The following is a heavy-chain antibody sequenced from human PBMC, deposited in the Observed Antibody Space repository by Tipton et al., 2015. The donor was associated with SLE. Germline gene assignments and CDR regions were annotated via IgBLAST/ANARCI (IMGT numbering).Heavy chain of an antibody. D-gene: IGHD6-13*01. CDR2: ISGSGGTT. J-gene: IGHJ6*02. V-gene: IGHV3-23*01. CDR3: AKDLLAAAGIIDYYYGMDV. CDR1: GFTFSSYA. Sequence: SLRLSCAASGFTFSSYAMSWVRQAPGKGLEWVSGISGSGGTTYNADSVKGRFTISRDNSKNTLYLQMNSLRAEDTAVYYCAKDLLAAAGIIDYYYGMDVWGQGTTVTVSS.